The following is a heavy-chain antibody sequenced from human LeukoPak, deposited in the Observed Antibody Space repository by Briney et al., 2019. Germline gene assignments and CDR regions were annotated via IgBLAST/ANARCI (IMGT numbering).Heavy chain of an antibody. V-gene: IGHV3-30-3*01. CDR3: ARAPITYYYDGSGYFTYNWFDP. Sequence: GGSLRLSCAASGFTFSIYAMHWVRQAPGKGLEWVAFISSDGSNKYYADSVKGRFTISRDNSKNTLYLQMNSLRDEDTAVYYCARAPITYYYDGSGYFTYNWFDPWGQGTLVTVSS. D-gene: IGHD3-22*01. CDR1: GFTFSIYA. CDR2: ISSDGSNK. J-gene: IGHJ5*02.